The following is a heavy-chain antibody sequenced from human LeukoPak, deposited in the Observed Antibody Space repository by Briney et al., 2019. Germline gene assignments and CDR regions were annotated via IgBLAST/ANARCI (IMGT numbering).Heavy chain of an antibody. Sequence: GGSLRLSCAVSGFTVSNNYMNWVRQAPGKGLEWVSYISSSSSTIYYADSVKGRFTISRDNAKNSLYLQMNSLRAEDTAVYYCARSGYYDFWSGYSNFDYWGQGTLVTVSS. CDR3: ARSGYYDFWSGYSNFDY. D-gene: IGHD3-3*01. CDR1: GFTVSNNY. J-gene: IGHJ4*02. CDR2: ISSSSSTI. V-gene: IGHV3-48*01.